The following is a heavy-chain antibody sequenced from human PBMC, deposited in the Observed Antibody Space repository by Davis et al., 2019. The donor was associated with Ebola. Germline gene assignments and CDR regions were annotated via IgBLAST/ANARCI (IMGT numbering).Heavy chain of an antibody. D-gene: IGHD2-21*02. Sequence: SLKISCTLSGLTFDDYAMHWVRQAPGKGLEWVSGISWNSGSILYADSVKGRFTISRDNDKNSLYLQMSSLRAEDTGVYYCARERCNGRDCYGFDYWGRETLVTVSS. CDR3: ARERCNGRDCYGFDY. J-gene: IGHJ4*02. CDR2: ISWNSGSI. CDR1: GLTFDDYA. V-gene: IGHV3-9*01.